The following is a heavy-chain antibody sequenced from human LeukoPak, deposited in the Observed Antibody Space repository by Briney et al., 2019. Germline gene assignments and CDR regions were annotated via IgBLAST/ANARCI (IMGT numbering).Heavy chain of an antibody. CDR2: INPSVGST. V-gene: IGHV1-46*01. Sequence: ASVRLSCKASGYTFTSYYMHWGRQAPGQGLEWMGIINPSVGSTSYGQKFQGRVTMTRDTSTSTVYMELSSLRSENTAVYYCASEYSSSPEMSYCYYCYGMDVWGQGTTVTVSS. D-gene: IGHD6-6*01. CDR3: ASEYSSSPEMSYCYYCYGMDV. J-gene: IGHJ6*02. CDR1: GYTFTSYY.